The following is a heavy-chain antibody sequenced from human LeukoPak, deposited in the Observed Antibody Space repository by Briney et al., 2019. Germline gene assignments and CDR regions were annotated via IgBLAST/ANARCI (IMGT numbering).Heavy chain of an antibody. J-gene: IGHJ4*02. D-gene: IGHD3-10*01. CDR3: ARDGYGSGSADY. CDR1: GFTFSSYE. V-gene: IGHV3-48*03. CDR2: ISSSGSTI. Sequence: GSLRLSCAASGFTFSSYEMNWVRQAPGKGLEWVSYISSSGSTIYYADSVKGRFTISRDNAKNSLYLQMNSLRAEDTAVYYCARDGYGSGSADYWGQGTLVTVSS.